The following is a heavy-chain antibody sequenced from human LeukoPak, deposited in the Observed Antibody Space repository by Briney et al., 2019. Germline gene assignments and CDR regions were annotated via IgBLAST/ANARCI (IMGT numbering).Heavy chain of an antibody. CDR3: ARGHYDFWSGYYRGRRYFDY. D-gene: IGHD3-3*01. V-gene: IGHV4-34*01. CDR1: GGSFSGYY. J-gene: IGHJ4*02. Sequence: SETLSHTCAVYGGSFSGYYWSWIRQPPGKGLEWIGEINHSGSTNYNPSLKSRVTISVDTSKNQFSLKLSSVTAADTAVYYCARGHYDFWSGYYRGRRYFDYWGQGTLVTVSS. CDR2: INHSGST.